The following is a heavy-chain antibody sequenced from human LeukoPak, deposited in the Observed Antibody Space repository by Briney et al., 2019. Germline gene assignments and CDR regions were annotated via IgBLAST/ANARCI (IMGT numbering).Heavy chain of an antibody. Sequence: SVKVSCKTSGGTFNTFAFSWVRQAPGQGLEWMGGIIPIFGTANYAQKFQGRVTITTDESTSTAYMELSSLRSEDTAVYYCARAPTIRYFDWLSFFDIWGQGTMVTVSS. CDR3: ARAPTIRYFDWLSFFDI. D-gene: IGHD3-9*01. CDR1: GGTFNTFA. J-gene: IGHJ3*02. CDR2: IIPIFGTA. V-gene: IGHV1-69*05.